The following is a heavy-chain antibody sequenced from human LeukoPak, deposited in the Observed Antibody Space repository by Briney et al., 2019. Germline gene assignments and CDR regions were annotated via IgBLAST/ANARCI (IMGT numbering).Heavy chain of an antibody. D-gene: IGHD6-6*01. CDR2: INPNSGGT. Sequence: ASVKVPCKASGYTFTGYYMHWVRQAPGQGLEWMGWINPNSGGTNYAQKFQGRVTMTRDTSISTAYMELSRLRSDDTAVYYCARDASIAARGCFAYWGQGTLVTVSS. CDR1: GYTFTGYY. CDR3: ARDASIAARGCFAY. J-gene: IGHJ4*02. V-gene: IGHV1-2*02.